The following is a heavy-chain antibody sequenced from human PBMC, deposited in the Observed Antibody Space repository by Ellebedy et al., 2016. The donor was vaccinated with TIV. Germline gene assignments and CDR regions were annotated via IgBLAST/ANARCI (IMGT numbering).Heavy chain of an antibody. CDR1: GFTVSGNY. V-gene: IGHV3-53*01. D-gene: IGHD3/OR15-3a*01. Sequence: GESLKISCAVSGFTVSGNYMSWVRQAPGKGLEWVSIIYSSGITYYPDSVKGRFTISRDNSKNTVSLQMDSLRAGDTAVYYCSRVDLGLAFHYWGRGTLVTVSS. J-gene: IGHJ4*02. CDR3: SRVDLGLAFHY. CDR2: IYSSGIT.